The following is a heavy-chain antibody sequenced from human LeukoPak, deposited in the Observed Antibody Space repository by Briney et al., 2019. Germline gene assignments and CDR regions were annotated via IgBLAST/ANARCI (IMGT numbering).Heavy chain of an antibody. J-gene: IGHJ6*02. V-gene: IGHV3-30*02. CDR1: GFTFSSYG. Sequence: GGSLRLSCAASGFTFSSYGRHWVRQAPGKGLEWVAFIRYDGSNKYYADSVNGRFTISRENAKNSLYLQINTLRAQDTAVYYCASWGSYYYYGMDVWGQGTTVTVSS. D-gene: IGHD3-16*01. CDR3: ASWGSYYYYGMDV. CDR2: IRYDGSNK.